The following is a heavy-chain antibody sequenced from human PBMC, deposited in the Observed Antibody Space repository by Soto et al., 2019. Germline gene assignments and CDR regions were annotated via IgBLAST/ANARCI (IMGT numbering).Heavy chain of an antibody. J-gene: IGHJ4*02. D-gene: IGHD6-13*01. CDR3: ARHFYPIAAAGYDY. CDR2: IYYSGST. CDR1: GGSISSSSYY. V-gene: IGHV4-39*01. Sequence: QLQLQESGPGLVKPSETLSLTCTVSGGSISSSSYYWGWIRQPPGKGLEWIGSIYYSGSTYYNPSLKSRVTISVDTSKNQFSLKLSSVTAADTAVYYCARHFYPIAAAGYDYWGQGTLVTVSS.